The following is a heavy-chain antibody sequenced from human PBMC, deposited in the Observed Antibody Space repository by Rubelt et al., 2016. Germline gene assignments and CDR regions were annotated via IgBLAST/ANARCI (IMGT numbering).Heavy chain of an antibody. CDR3: ARDRGSYRNDY. Sequence: GQLVESGGGLVQPGGSLRLSCAASGFTFSSNSMNWVRQAPGKGLEWVSSISSSSSYIYYADSVKGRFTISRDNAKNSLYLQMNSLRAEDTTVYYCARDRGSYRNDYWGQGTLVTVSS. J-gene: IGHJ4*02. V-gene: IGHV3-21*01. CDR2: ISSSSSYI. CDR1: GFTFSSNS. D-gene: IGHD3-16*02.